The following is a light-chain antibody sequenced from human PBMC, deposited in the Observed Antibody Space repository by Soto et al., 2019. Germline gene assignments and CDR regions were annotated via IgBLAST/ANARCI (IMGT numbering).Light chain of an antibody. CDR1: QTVSRSY. J-gene: IGKJ2*01. V-gene: IGKV3-20*01. CDR2: GAS. CDR3: QQHGGSPPYT. Sequence: EVVLTQSPGTLSLSPGERATLSCRASQTVSRSYLAWYQQKPGQAPRLLIYGASYRATDIPDRFSGSGSGTDFTLTISRLEPEDFAVYYCQQHGGSPPYTFGQGTKLEIK.